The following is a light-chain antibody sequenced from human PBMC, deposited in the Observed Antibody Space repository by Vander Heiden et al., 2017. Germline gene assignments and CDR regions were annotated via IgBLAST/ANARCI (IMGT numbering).Light chain of an antibody. CDR2: AAS. Sequence: DIQMTQSPSSLSASVGDRVTITCRASQSISSYLNWYQQKPGKAPKLLIYAASSLQSGVPSRISGSGSGTDFTLTISSLQLEDFATYYCQQSDSTTWTFGQGTKVEIK. CDR3: QQSDSTTWT. CDR1: QSISSY. J-gene: IGKJ1*01. V-gene: IGKV1-39*01.